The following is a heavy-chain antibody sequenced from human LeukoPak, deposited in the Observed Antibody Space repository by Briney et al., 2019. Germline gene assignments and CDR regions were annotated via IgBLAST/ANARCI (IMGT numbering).Heavy chain of an antibody. CDR2: ISYSGST. CDR1: GGSFSGYY. J-gene: IGHJ4*02. CDR3: ARLDKGIKAAHFDY. Sequence: PSETLSLTCAVYGGSFSGYYWSWIRQPPGKGLEWIGVISYSGSTYYNPSLKSRVTISVDTSKSHFSLKLSSVTAADTAIYYCARLDKGIKAAHFDYWGQGTLVTVSS. V-gene: IGHV4-34*01. D-gene: IGHD6-25*01.